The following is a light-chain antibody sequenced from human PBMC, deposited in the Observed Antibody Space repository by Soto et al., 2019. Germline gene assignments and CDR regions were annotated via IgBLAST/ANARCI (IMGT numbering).Light chain of an antibody. J-gene: IGKJ3*01. CDR1: QSVGSH. Sequence: EIVMTQSPATLSVSPGERATLSCRASQSVGSHLAWYQQRPGQAPRPLIYGASYRATGIPARFSGSGSGTDFTLTISSLQSEDFAVYYCQQYDNWPPFTFGPGTKVDLK. CDR3: QQYDNWPPFT. CDR2: GAS. V-gene: IGKV3-15*01.